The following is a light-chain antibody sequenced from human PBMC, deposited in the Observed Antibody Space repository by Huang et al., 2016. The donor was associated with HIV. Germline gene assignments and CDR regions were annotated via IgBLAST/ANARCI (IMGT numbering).Light chain of an antibody. J-gene: IGKJ1*01. CDR3: MQALQTPRT. V-gene: IGKV2-28*01. Sequence: DIVMTQYPLSLPVTPGEPASISCRSSQSLLHSNGYNYLDWYLQKPGQSPQLLIYLGSNRASGVPGRFSGSGSGTDFTLKISRVEAEDVGVYYCMQALQTPRTFGQGTKVEIK. CDR2: LGS. CDR1: QSLLHSNGYNY.